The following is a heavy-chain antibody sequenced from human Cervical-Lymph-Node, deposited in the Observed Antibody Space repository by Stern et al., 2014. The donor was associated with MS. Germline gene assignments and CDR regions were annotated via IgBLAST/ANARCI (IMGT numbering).Heavy chain of an antibody. CDR3: ARDTSSPERSDW. CDR1: GFTVRRDY. CDR2: RPNVGST. Sequence: EVQLVQSGGGVIQPGGSLRLSCTASGFTVRRDYMTWVRPAPGKGLEWVSLRPNVGSTFYTDSVKGRFTISRDDSKNTVYLHMTSLRAEDTAMYYCARDTSSPERSDWWGQGTLVTVSS. D-gene: IGHD1-1*01. J-gene: IGHJ4*02. V-gene: IGHV3-53*01.